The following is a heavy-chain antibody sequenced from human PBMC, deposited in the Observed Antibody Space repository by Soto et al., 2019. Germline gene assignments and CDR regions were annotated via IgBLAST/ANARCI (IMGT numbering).Heavy chain of an antibody. CDR1: GYTFTSYD. CDR3: ARVPLSIAARPFDY. Sequence: ASVKVSCKASGYTFTSYDINWVRQATGQGLEWMGWMNPNSGNTGYAQKFQGRVTMTRNTSISTAYMELSSLRSEDTAVYYCARVPLSIAARPFDYWGQGTLVTVSS. J-gene: IGHJ4*02. D-gene: IGHD6-6*01. CDR2: MNPNSGNT. V-gene: IGHV1-8*01.